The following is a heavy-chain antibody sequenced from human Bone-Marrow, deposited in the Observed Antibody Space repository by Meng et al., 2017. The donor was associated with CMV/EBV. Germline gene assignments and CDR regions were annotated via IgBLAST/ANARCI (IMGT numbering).Heavy chain of an antibody. J-gene: IGHJ6*02. CDR1: GFTFSSYW. CDR3: ARDHVLQYAARDYYYYGMDV. Sequence: GGSLRLSCAASGFTFSSYWMSWVRQAPGKGLEWVANIKQDGSEKYYVDSVKGRFTISRDNAKNSLYLQMNSLRAEDTAVYYCARDHVLQYAARDYYYYGMDVWGQGPTVTVSS. V-gene: IGHV3-7*01. CDR2: IKQDGSEK. D-gene: IGHD4-11*01.